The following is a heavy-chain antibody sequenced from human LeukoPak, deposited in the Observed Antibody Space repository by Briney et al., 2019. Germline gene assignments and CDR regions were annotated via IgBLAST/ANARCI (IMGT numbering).Heavy chain of an antibody. J-gene: IGHJ4*02. CDR3: ARGEYYYDGGY. CDR2: IKQDGSEK. D-gene: IGHD3-22*01. V-gene: IGHV3-7*04. CDR1: GLTFSSYW. Sequence: GGSLRLSCAASGLTFSSYWMSWVRQAPGKGLEWVANIKQDGSEKYYVDSVKGRFTISRVNAKNSLFLQMNSLRAEDTAVYYCARGEYYYDGGYWGQGTLVTVSS.